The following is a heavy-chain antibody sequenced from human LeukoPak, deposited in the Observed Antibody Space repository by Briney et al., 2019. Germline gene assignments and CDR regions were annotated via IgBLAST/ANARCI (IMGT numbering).Heavy chain of an antibody. V-gene: IGHV4-59*01. CDR2: IYYSGST. Sequence: SETLSLTCTVSGGSISSYYWSWNRQPPGTGLEWIGYIYYSGSTNYNPSLKSRVTISVDTPKNQFSLKLSSVTAADTAVYYCARDYYDSSGYYSLFGYWGQGTLVTVSS. CDR3: ARDYYDSSGYYSLFGY. CDR1: GGSISSYY. D-gene: IGHD3-22*01. J-gene: IGHJ4*02.